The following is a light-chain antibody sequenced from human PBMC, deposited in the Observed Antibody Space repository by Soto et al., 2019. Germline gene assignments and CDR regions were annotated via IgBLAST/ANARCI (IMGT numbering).Light chain of an antibody. CDR2: DVS. V-gene: IGLV2-14*03. CDR1: SSDIGGYNY. J-gene: IGLJ2*01. CDR3: SSYTSSSTVV. Sequence: QSALTQPAPVSGSPGQSITISCTGTSSDIGGYNYVSWYQQHPGKGPKLMIYDVSSRPSGVSHRFSGSKSGDTASLTISGLQAEDEADYYCSSYTSSSTVVFGGGTKLTVL.